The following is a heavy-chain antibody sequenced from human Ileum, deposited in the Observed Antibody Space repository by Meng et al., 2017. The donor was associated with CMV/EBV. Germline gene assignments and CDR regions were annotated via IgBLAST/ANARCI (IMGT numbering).Heavy chain of an antibody. D-gene: IGHD3-3*01. CDR2: ISAYNGNT. J-gene: IGHJ6*02. V-gene: IGHV1-18*04. CDR3: ARGTSTRFLEWLLPPGGMDV. CDR1: GYTFTGYY. Sequence: ASVKVSCKASGYTFTGYYMHWVRQAPGQGLEWMGWISAYNGNTNYAQKLQGRVTMTTDTSTSTTYMELRSLRSDDTAVYYCARGTSTRFLEWLLPPGGMDVWGQGTTVTVSS.